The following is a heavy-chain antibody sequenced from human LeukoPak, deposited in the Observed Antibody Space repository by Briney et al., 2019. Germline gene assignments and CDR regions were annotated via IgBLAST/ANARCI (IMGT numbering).Heavy chain of an antibody. CDR3: AKAVYSSSPPPYYFDY. CDR1: GFTFDDYA. D-gene: IGHD6-6*01. CDR2: ISWNSGSI. J-gene: IGHJ4*02. Sequence: PGRSLRLSCAASGFTFDDYAMHWVRQAPGKGLEWVSGISWNSGSIGYADSVKGRFTISRDNAKNSLYLQMNSLRAEGTALYYCAKAVYSSSPPPYYFDYWGQGTLVTVSS. V-gene: IGHV3-9*01.